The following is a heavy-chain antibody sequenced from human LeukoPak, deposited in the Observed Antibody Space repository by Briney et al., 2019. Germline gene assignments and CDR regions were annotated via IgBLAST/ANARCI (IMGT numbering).Heavy chain of an antibody. D-gene: IGHD6-13*01. CDR1: GGSISSSSYY. V-gene: IGHV4-39*07. J-gene: IGHJ4*02. CDR2: IYYSGST. CDR3: ATRYSSSRRKLFDY. Sequence: SETLSLTCTVSGGSISSSSYYWGWIRQPPGKGLEWIGSIYYSGSTNYNPSLKSRVTISVDTSKNQFSLKLSSVTAADTAVYYCATRYSSSRRKLFDYWGQGTLVTVSS.